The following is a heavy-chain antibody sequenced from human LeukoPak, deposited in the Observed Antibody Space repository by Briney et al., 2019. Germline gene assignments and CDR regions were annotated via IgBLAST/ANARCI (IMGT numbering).Heavy chain of an antibody. CDR3: ARGGSYGDFDY. J-gene: IGHJ4*02. V-gene: IGHV4-30-2*01. CDR2: IYHSGST. CDR1: GGSISSGGYS. Sequence: PSETLSLTCAVSGGSISSGGYSWSWLRQPPGKGLEWIGYIYHSGSTYYNPSLKSRVTISVDRSKNQFSLKLSSVTAADTAVYYCARGGSYGDFDYWGQGTLVTVSS. D-gene: IGHD4-17*01.